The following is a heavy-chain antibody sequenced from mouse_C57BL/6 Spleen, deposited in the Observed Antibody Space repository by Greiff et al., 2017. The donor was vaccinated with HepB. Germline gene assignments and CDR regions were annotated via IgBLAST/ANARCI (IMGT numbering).Heavy chain of an antibody. CDR3: AREMIYYDYDAGFAY. CDR2: IHPNSGST. D-gene: IGHD2-4*01. V-gene: IGHV1-64*01. J-gene: IGHJ3*01. Sequence: QVQLQQPGAELVKPGASVKLSCKASGYTFTSYWMHWVKQRPGQGLEWIGMIHPNSGSTNYNEKFKSKATLTVDKSSSTAYMQLSSLTSEDSAVYYCAREMIYYDYDAGFAYWGQGTLVTVSA. CDR1: GYTFTSYW.